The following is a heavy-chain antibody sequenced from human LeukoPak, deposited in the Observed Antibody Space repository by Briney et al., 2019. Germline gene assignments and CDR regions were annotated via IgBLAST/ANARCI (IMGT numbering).Heavy chain of an antibody. CDR2: ISGGGGST. CDR1: GFTFSSYA. CDR3: AKDMGIAAAGMFDP. J-gene: IGHJ5*02. D-gene: IGHD6-13*01. V-gene: IGHV3-23*01. Sequence: GGTLRLSCAASGFTFSSYAMTWVRQAPGKGLEWVSAISGGGGSTYYADSVKGRFTISRDNSKNTLYLQMNSLRAEDTAVYYCAKDMGIAAAGMFDPWGQGTLVTVSS.